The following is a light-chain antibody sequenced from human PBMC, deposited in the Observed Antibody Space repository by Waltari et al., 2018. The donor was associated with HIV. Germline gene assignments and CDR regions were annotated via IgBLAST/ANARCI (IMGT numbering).Light chain of an antibody. CDR3: QVWDSSSDHTRV. V-gene: IGLV3-21*02. CDR2: DYT. CDR1: NIGSKS. Sequence: SYVLTQPPSVSVAPGQTARITCGGNNIGSKSVHWYQQKPGQAPVLVVYDYTDRPSGIPDRFSGSNSGNTATLTISRVEAGDEADYYCQVWDSSSDHTRVFGGGTKLTVL. J-gene: IGLJ2*01.